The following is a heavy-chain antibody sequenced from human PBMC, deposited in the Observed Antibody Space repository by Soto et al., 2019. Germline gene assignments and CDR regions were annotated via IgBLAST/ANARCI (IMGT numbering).Heavy chain of an antibody. CDR1: GGTFSGYA. D-gene: IGHD3-16*01. V-gene: IGHV1-69*13. CDR3: ARDLVLGRGVWSDP. Sequence: GASVKVSCKASGGTFSGYAISWVRQAPGQGLEWMGGVIPIFGTANYAQKFQGRVTITADESTSTAYMELSSLRSEDTAVYYCARDLVLGRGVWSDPWGQGTLVTVSS. CDR2: VIPIFGTA. J-gene: IGHJ5*02.